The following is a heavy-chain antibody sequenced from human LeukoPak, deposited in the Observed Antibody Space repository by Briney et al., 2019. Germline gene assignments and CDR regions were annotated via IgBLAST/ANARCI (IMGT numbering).Heavy chain of an antibody. J-gene: IGHJ4*02. CDR3: ATSYDILTGYGDY. CDR2: INHSGST. D-gene: IGHD3-9*01. CDR1: GGSFSGYY. Sequence: PSETLSLTCAVYGGSFSGYYWSWIRQPPGKGLEWIGEINHSGSTNYNPSLKSRVTISVDTSKNQLSLKLSSVTAADTAVYYCATSYDILTGYGDYWGQGTLVTVSS. V-gene: IGHV4-34*01.